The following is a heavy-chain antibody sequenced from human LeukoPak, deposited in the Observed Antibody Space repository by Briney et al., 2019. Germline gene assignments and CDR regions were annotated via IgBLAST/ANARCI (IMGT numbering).Heavy chain of an antibody. D-gene: IGHD3-10*01. J-gene: IGHJ5*02. Sequence: SETLSLTCTVSGGSISSYYWSWIRQPPGKGLEWIGYIYYSGSTNYNPSLKSRVTISVDTSKNQFSLKLSSVTAADTAVYYCARGVGYYGSGGFDPWGQGTLVTVSS. V-gene: IGHV4-59*01. CDR1: GGSISSYY. CDR3: ARGVGYYGSGGFDP. CDR2: IYYSGST.